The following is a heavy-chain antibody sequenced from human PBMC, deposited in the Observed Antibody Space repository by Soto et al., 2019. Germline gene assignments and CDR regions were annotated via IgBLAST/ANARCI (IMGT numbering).Heavy chain of an antibody. V-gene: IGHV4-4*02. CDR1: GGSIRSNNG. J-gene: IGHJ4*02. Sequence: SETLSLTYAVSGGSIRSNNGWSWVRQPPGKGLEWIGEIFHSGSTYYNPSLKTRVTISVDKSKNQFSLKLSSVTAADTAVYYCARVYSGSYSDYWGQGTLVTVSS. CDR2: IFHSGST. D-gene: IGHD1-26*01. CDR3: ARVYSGSYSDY.